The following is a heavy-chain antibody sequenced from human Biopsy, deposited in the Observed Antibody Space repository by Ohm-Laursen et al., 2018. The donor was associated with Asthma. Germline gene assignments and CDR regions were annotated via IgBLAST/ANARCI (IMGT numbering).Heavy chain of an antibody. CDR2: ISPDGRSA. D-gene: IGHD3-22*01. CDR1: GFTFGGYA. J-gene: IGHJ3*01. CDR3: VKDTVEDRGGYYTFDV. Sequence: SLRLSCAASGFTFGGYAMSWARQVPGKGLEWVLTISPDGRSAHGPDSFRGRFTISRDNSRDTLYLQMRSLRADDTAVYYCVKDTVEDRGGYYTFDVWGQGTKVTVSS. V-gene: IGHV3-23*01.